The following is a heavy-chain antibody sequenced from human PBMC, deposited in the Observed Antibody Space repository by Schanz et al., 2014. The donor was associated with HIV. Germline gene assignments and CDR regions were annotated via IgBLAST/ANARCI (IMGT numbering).Heavy chain of an antibody. CDR2: KWYDGSDK. Sequence: QVQLVESGGGVVQPGRSLRLSCAASGFTFSSYGMHWVRQAPGKGLEWVAVKWYDGSDKYYADSVKGRLTISRDNSKNTLYLQMNSLRAEDTAVYYCAKDQGYDFWSGYYNYYDMDVWGQGTTVTVSS. V-gene: IGHV3-33*06. J-gene: IGHJ6*02. D-gene: IGHD3-3*01. CDR1: GFTFSSYG. CDR3: AKDQGYDFWSGYYNYYDMDV.